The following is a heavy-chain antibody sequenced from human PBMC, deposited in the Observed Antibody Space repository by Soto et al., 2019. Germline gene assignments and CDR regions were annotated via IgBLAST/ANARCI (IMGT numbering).Heavy chain of an antibody. J-gene: IGHJ6*02. Sequence: SQTLSSTCVNSSASFSSNNTACNCIRLSPSRGLEWLGRTNYRSKWYNDYALSVKGRISINPDTAKNLFSLQLNSVTPEDTAVYYRPRDLKGGFVMDVWGQGTTVTVS. CDR1: SASFSSNNTA. CDR3: PRDLKGGFVMDV. D-gene: IGHD3-16*01. CDR2: TNYRSKWYN. V-gene: IGHV6-1*01.